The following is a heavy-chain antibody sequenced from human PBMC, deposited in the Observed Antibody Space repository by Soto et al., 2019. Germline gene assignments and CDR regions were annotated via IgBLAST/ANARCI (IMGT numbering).Heavy chain of an antibody. CDR1: GFTVSSKY. CDR2: IQSGGPT. V-gene: IGHV3-66*01. Sequence: EVHLVESGGGLVQPGGSLRLSCAASGFTVSSKYMSWVRQAPGKGLEWVSLIQSGGPTYYEDSVKGRFTISRDTSENTLHLKMDTLSAENTAVYYWARDDVLCDVGGCYGVPLDFWGKGTPVPVSS. J-gene: IGHJ6*04. CDR3: ARDDVLCDVGGCYGVPLDF. D-gene: IGHD2-15*01.